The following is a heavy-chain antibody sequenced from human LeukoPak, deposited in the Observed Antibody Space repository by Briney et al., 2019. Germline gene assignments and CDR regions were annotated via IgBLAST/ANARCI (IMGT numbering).Heavy chain of an antibody. J-gene: IGHJ4*02. Sequence: ASVKVSCKASGYTFTSYDINWVGQATGQGLEWMGWMNPNSGNTGYAQKFQGRVTMTRNTSIGTAYMELSSLRSEDTAVYYCARSQRIVVVAAKRYYFDYWGQGTLVTVSS. D-gene: IGHD2-15*01. CDR1: GYTFTSYD. V-gene: IGHV1-8*01. CDR2: MNPNSGNT. CDR3: ARSQRIVVVAAKRYYFDY.